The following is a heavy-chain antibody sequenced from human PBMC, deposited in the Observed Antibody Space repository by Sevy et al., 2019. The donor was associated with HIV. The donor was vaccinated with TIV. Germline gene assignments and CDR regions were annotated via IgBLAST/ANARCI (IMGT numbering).Heavy chain of an antibody. CDR1: GFTFSSYA. Sequence: GGSLRLSCAASGFTFSSYAMSWVRQAPGKGLEWVSAISGSGGSTYNADSVKGRFTISRDNSKNTLYLQMNSLRAEDTAVYFCAKGDLIRGVIIRHFDYWGQGTLVTVSS. CDR3: AKGDLIRGVIIRHFDY. CDR2: ISGSGGST. D-gene: IGHD3-10*01. V-gene: IGHV3-23*01. J-gene: IGHJ4*02.